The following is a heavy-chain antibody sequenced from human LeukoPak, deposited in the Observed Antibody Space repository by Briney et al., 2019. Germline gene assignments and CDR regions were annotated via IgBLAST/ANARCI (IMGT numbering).Heavy chain of an antibody. CDR2: IRYDGSNK. Sequence: PGGSLRLSCAASGFTFSSYGMHWVRQAPGKGLEWVAFIRYDGSNKYYADSVKGRFTISRDNSKNTLYLQTNSLRAEDTAVYYCAKSVGATSVYYYMDVWGKGTTVTISS. CDR1: GFTFSSYG. J-gene: IGHJ6*03. V-gene: IGHV3-30*02. D-gene: IGHD1-26*01. CDR3: AKSVGATSVYYYMDV.